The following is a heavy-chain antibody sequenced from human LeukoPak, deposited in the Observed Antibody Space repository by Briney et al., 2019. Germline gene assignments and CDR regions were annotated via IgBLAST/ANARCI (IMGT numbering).Heavy chain of an antibody. D-gene: IGHD4-23*01. J-gene: IGHJ4*02. V-gene: IGHV3-30-3*01. CDR2: ISYDGTNE. Sequence: GGSLRLSCAASGFTFSSYAMHWVRQAPGKGLEWVAVISYDGTNEYYADSVKGRFTISRDNSKNTLYLQMSSLRADDTAVYYCARGTLTAVSPLVLDYWGQGTLVTVSS. CDR3: ARGTLTAVSPLVLDY. CDR1: GFTFSSYA.